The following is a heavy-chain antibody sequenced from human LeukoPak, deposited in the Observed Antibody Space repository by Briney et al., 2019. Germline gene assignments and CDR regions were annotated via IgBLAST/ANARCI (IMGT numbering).Heavy chain of an antibody. Sequence: SQTLSLTCVISGDGVSTNNAAAWNWFRQSPSRGLEWLGRTYYRSKWFNEYAISVKSRMLINADTSRNQFSLQLDSVTPEDTAMYYCARGTRNAFDSWGQGTLVTVSS. CDR1: GDGVSTNNAAA. CDR3: ARGTRNAFDS. CDR2: TYYRSKWFN. J-gene: IGHJ4*02. V-gene: IGHV6-1*01. D-gene: IGHD2-2*01.